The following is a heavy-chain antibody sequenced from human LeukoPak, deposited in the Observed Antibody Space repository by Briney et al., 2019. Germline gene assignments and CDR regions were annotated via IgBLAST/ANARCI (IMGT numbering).Heavy chain of an antibody. V-gene: IGHV3-48*01. Sequence: GGSLRLSCAASGFTFSSYSMNWVRQAPGKGLEWVSYISSSSRTIYYADSVKGRFTISRDNAKNSLYLQMNSLRAEDTAVYYCARDGHSYGGIIIDAFDIWGQGTLVTVSS. CDR2: ISSSSRTI. J-gene: IGHJ3*02. CDR1: GFTFSSYS. CDR3: ARDGHSYGGIIIDAFDI. D-gene: IGHD4-23*01.